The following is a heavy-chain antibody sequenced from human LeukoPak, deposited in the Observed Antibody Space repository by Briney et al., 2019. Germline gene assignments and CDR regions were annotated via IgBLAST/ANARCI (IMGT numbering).Heavy chain of an antibody. CDR3: AGHVTPPYTNYGAY. CDR1: GDSLSTPQYY. D-gene: IGHD4-17*01. Sequence: SETLSLTCTVSGDSLSTPQYYWGWIRQPPGRGLEWIGSVYYGGSLFYNPSLKSRVTLSVDTSRNQFSLKLSSVTAADTAVYYCAGHVTPPYTNYGAYWGRGTLVTVSS. CDR2: VYYGGSL. V-gene: IGHV4-39*01. J-gene: IGHJ4*02.